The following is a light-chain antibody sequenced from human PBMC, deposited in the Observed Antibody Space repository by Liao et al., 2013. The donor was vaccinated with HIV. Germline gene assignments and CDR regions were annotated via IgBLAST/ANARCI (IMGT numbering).Light chain of an antibody. CDR3: QVWDSSGDHPRV. CDR1: NIGTNS. V-gene: IGLV3-21*04. J-gene: IGLJ1*01. CDR2: YDN. Sequence: SYVLTQPPSVSVAPGKTATITCGGNNIGTNSVHWYQQRPGQAPVLVIYYDNDRPSGIPERFSGSNSGNTATLTISRVEGGDEADYYCQVWDSSGDHPRVFGTGTRVTVL.